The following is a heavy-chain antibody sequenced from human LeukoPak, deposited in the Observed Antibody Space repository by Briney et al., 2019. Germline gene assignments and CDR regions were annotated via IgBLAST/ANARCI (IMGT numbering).Heavy chain of an antibody. CDR1: GYTFTSYD. J-gene: IGHJ3*02. CDR3: ASSGDFWSGYYADAFDI. CDR2: MNPNSGNT. V-gene: IGHV1-8*01. Sequence: ASVKVSCKASGYTFTSYDINWVRQATGQGLEWMGWMNPNSGNTGYAQKFQGRVTITRNTSISTAYMELSSLRSEDTAVYYCASSGDFWSGYYADAFDIWGQGTMVTVSS. D-gene: IGHD3-3*01.